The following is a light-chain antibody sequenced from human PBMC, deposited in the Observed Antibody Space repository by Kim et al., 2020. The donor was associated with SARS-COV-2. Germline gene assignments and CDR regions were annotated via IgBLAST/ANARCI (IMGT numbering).Light chain of an antibody. CDR1: QSIGSW. CDR3: QQYNNYSWT. Sequence: DIQMTQSPSTLSASVGDRVTITCRASQSIGSWLAWYQQKPGKAPKLLIYKASSLESGVPSRFSGSGSGTEFTLTISSLQPDDLATYFCQQYNNYSWTFGQGTKVDIK. CDR2: KAS. V-gene: IGKV1-5*03. J-gene: IGKJ1*01.